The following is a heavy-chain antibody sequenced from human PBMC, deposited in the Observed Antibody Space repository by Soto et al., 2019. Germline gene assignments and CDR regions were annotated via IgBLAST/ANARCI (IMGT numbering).Heavy chain of an antibody. V-gene: IGHV1-69*12. CDR2: IIPIFDTA. J-gene: IGHJ6*02. Sequence: QVQLVQSGAEVKKPGSSVKVSCKASGGTFSSYAISWVRQAPGQGLEWMGGIIPIFDTADYAQKFQGRVTITADESTNTAYMERSGLRSEDTAVYYCAGHSSGVPGYYYGMDVWGQGTTVTVSS. D-gene: IGHD3-22*01. CDR3: AGHSSGVPGYYYGMDV. CDR1: GGTFSSYA.